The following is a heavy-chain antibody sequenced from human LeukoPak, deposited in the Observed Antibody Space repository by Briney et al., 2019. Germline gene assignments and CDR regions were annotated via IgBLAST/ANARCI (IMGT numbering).Heavy chain of an antibody. CDR2: ISGGGDIT. J-gene: IGHJ4*02. D-gene: IGHD2-21*02. V-gene: IGHV3-23*01. CDR3: VREDTPATANY. Sequence: GGSLRLSCAASGFNFANHAMSWVRQTPGKGLEWVSAISGGGDITYYADSVTGRFTISRDNSKDTLFLQMHSLRPGDTAVYYCVREDTPATANYWGQGTLVTIFS. CDR1: GFNFANHA.